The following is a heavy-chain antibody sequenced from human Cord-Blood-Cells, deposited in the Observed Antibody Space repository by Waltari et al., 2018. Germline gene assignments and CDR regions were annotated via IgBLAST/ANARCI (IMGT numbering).Heavy chain of an antibody. J-gene: IGHJ4*02. Sequence: QLQLQESDPGLVKPSETLSLTCTVSGGSISSSSYYWGWIRQPPGKGLEWIGSIYYSGSTFYNPSLKRRVTISVDTSKNQFSLKLSSVTAADTAVYYCASRWAYDFWSGYYFDYWGQGTLVTVSS. CDR2: IYYSGST. V-gene: IGHV4-39*01. CDR3: ASRWAYDFWSGYYFDY. D-gene: IGHD3-3*01. CDR1: GGSISSSSYY.